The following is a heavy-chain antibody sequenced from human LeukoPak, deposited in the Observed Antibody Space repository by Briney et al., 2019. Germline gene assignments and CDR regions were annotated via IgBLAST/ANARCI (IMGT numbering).Heavy chain of an antibody. CDR3: ARDLYGPTPRGDYFDY. Sequence: GSSVKASGKALGGTFAAYAISGVGQAPGQGLEWWGGTFPIFGTANYAQKFQGRVTITADESTSTAYMELSSLRSEDTAVYYCARDLYGPTPRGDYFDYWGQGTLVTVSS. J-gene: IGHJ4*02. CDR2: TFPIFGTA. V-gene: IGHV1-69*01. D-gene: IGHD2-15*01. CDR1: GGTFAAYA.